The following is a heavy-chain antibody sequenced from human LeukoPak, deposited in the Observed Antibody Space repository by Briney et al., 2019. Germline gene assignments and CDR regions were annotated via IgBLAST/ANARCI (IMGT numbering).Heavy chain of an antibody. D-gene: IGHD6-19*01. J-gene: IGHJ4*02. CDR1: GGSFSGYY. CDR2: INHSGST. Sequence: SETLPLTCAVYGGSFSGYYWSWIRQPPGKGLEWIGDINHSGSTNYNPSLKSRVTISVDTSKNQFSLKLSSVTAADTAVYYCASSGIAVAGHGAYWGQGTLVTVSS. V-gene: IGHV4-34*01. CDR3: ASSGIAVAGHGAY.